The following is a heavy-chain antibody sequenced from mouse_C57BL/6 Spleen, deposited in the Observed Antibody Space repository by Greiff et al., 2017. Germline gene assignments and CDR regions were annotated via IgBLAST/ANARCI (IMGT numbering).Heavy chain of an antibody. V-gene: IGHV1-82*01. J-gene: IGHJ2*01. CDR2: IYPGDGDT. CDR1: GYAFSSSW. D-gene: IGHD2-1*01. Sequence: VQGVESGPELVKPGASVKISCKASGYAFSSSWMNWVKQRPGKGLEWIGRIYPGDGDTNYNGKFKGKATLTADKSSSTAYMQLSSLTSEDSAVYFCAREYGNHWGQGTTLTVSS. CDR3: AREYGNH.